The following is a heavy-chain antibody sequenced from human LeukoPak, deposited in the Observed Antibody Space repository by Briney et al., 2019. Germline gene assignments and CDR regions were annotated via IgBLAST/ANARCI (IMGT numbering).Heavy chain of an antibody. CDR2: ISGNNGKT. J-gene: IGHJ3*02. CDR1: GYTFTTYD. Sequence: ASVTVSCKASGYTFTTYDISWVRQAPGQGLEWMGWISGNNGKTNYAKKFQVRVTVTTDTSTSTTYMELRSLRSDDTAIYYCARRWGSGIRGAFDIWGQGTMVTVSS. D-gene: IGHD3-10*01. V-gene: IGHV1-18*01. CDR3: ARRWGSGIRGAFDI.